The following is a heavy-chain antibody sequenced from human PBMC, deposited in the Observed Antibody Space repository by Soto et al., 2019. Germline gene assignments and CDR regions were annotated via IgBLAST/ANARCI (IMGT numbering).Heavy chain of an antibody. CDR1: GFIFSNSY. D-gene: IGHD3-10*01. Sequence: GGSLRLSCAASGFIFSNSYMNWVRQAPGKGLEWVSYISGDGRTKSYADSVKGRFTLSRDNAKNSLYLEMNTLRVDDTAVYYCTNLHYFGSEFWGQGAQVTVSS. CDR2: ISGDGRTK. J-gene: IGHJ4*02. V-gene: IGHV3-11*01. CDR3: TNLHYFGSEF.